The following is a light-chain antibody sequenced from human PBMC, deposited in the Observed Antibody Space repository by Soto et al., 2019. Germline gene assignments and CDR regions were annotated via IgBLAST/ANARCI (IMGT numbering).Light chain of an antibody. CDR3: CSFASIRSWV. CDR1: SSDVGGYNS. J-gene: IGLJ1*01. CDR2: DVT. V-gene: IGLV2-11*01. Sequence: QSALTQPRSVSGSPGQSLTISCTGTSSDVGGYNSVSWYQQYPGKAPTLLIHDVTNRPSGVSDRFSGSKSGNTASLTISGLQAEDEADYYCCSFASIRSWVFGTGTKLTVL.